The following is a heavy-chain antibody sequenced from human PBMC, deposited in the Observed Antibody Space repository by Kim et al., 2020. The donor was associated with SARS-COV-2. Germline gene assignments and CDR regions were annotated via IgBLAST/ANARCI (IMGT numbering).Heavy chain of an antibody. V-gene: IGHV4-34*01. CDR1: GGSFSGYY. J-gene: IGHJ4*02. D-gene: IGHD3-22*01. CDR2: INHSGST. CDR3: ARVKRTHYYDSSGYPGY. Sequence: SETLSLTCAVYGGSFSGYYWSWIRQPPGKGLEWIGEINHSGSTNYNPSLKSRVTISVDTSKNQFSLKLSSVTAADTAVYYCARVKRTHYYDSSGYPGYCGQGTLVTVSS.